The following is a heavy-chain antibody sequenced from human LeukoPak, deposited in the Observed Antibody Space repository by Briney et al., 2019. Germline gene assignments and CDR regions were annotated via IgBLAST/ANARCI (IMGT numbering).Heavy chain of an antibody. J-gene: IGHJ4*02. CDR2: ISFDGNDK. Sequence: PGRSLRLSCAASGFGFGSYNMYWVRQAPGKGLEWVTLISFDGNDKKYADSVKGRFTVSRDNSRNTLFLQMNSLRPGDTAVYYCARVYGSEIDYWGQGTLVTVSS. V-gene: IGHV3-30*03. D-gene: IGHD3-10*01. CDR3: ARVYGSEIDY. CDR1: GFGFGSYN.